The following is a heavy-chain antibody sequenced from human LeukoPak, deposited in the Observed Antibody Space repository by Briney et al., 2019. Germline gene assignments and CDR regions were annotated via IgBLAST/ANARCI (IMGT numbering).Heavy chain of an antibody. J-gene: IGHJ6*02. Sequence: GGSPRLSCAASGFTFSNAWMSWVRQAPGKGLEWVGRIKSKTDGGTTDYAAPVKGRFTISRDDSKNTLYLQMNSLKTEDTAVYYCTTVGYCSGGSCYWDYYYGMDVWGQGTTVTVSS. CDR3: TTVGYCSGGSCYWDYYYGMDV. D-gene: IGHD2-15*01. CDR1: GFTFSNAW. V-gene: IGHV3-15*01. CDR2: IKSKTDGGTT.